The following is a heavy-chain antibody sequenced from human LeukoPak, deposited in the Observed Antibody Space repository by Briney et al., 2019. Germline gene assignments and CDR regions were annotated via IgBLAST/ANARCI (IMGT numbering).Heavy chain of an antibody. CDR1: GFTFSSFG. Sequence: GRSLRLSCAASGFTFSSFGMHWVRQAPGKGLEWVAVIWYDGSNKYYADYVKGRFTISRDNSKNTLYMQMNSLRAEDTAVYYCAKGTYSGYGRDTFDIWGQGTMVTVSS. D-gene: IGHD5-12*01. V-gene: IGHV3-33*06. CDR2: IWYDGSNK. CDR3: AKGTYSGYGRDTFDI. J-gene: IGHJ3*02.